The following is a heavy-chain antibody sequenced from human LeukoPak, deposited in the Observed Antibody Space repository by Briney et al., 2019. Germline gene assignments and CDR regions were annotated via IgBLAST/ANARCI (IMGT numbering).Heavy chain of an antibody. J-gene: IGHJ4*02. Sequence: GASVKVSCKACGGTFNSFVISWVRQAPGQGLEWMGGIIPLFGTANYAQRFQDRATITADESTSTAYMELSSLRSEDTAFYYCARLGGASSYHPFDHRVQGTLVTVSS. V-gene: IGHV1-69*13. CDR2: IIPLFGTA. D-gene: IGHD3-22*01. CDR3: ARLGGASSYHPFDH. CDR1: GGTFNSFV.